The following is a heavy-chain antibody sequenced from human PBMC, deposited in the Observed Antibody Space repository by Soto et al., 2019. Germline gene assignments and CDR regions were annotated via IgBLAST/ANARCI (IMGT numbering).Heavy chain of an antibody. J-gene: IGHJ6*01. V-gene: IGHV4-34*01. Sequence: PSETLSLTCAVYGGSFSGYYWSWIRQPPGKGLEWIGEINHSGSTNYNPSLKSRVTISVDTSKNQFSLKLSSVTAADTAVYYCARGRGDGYNRYYYYYYGMAV. CDR2: INHSGST. CDR3: ARGRGDGYNRYYYYYYGMAV. D-gene: IGHD3-10*01. CDR1: GGSFSGYY.